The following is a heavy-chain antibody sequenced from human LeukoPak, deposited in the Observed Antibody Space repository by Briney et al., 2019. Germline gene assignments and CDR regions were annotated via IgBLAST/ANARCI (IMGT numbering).Heavy chain of an antibody. CDR1: GGSISSYY. D-gene: IGHD7-27*01. V-gene: IGHV4-59*08. CDR3: ARLAGDQAFDY. Sequence: PSETLSLTCTVSGGSISSYYWSWIRQPPGKGLEWIGYIYYSGSTNYNPSLKSRVTISVDTSKNQFSLKLSSVTAADTVVYYGARLAGDQAFDYWGQGTLVTVSS. CDR2: IYYSGST. J-gene: IGHJ4*02.